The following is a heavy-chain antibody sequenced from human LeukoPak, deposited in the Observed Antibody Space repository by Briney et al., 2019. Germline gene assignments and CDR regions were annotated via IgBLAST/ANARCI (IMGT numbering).Heavy chain of an antibody. V-gene: IGHV3-30*18. D-gene: IGHD3-9*01. J-gene: IGHJ4*02. CDR2: ISHDGLNK. CDR3: AKEGAPFYDILTGHNYLDY. Sequence: PGRSLRLSCAASGFTFSSYGMHWVRQAPGKGLEWMALISHDGLNKYYADSVKGRFTISRDNSKNTLYLQMNSLRAEDTAVYYCAKEGAPFYDILTGHNYLDYWGQGTLVTVSS. CDR1: GFTFSSYG.